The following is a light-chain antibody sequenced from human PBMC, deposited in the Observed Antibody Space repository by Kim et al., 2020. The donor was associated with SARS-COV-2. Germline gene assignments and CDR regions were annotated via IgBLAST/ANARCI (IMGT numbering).Light chain of an antibody. V-gene: IGKV1-12*01. CDR1: QIVINW. J-gene: IGKJ2*01. CDR2: TAS. Sequence: SGSVGDRVTITCRASQIVINWLAWYQQKPGQAPKLLISTASSLQSGVPSRFTGAGSGTDFTLTINSLQPEDSATYYCQQTMSFPYTFGQGTKLEI. CDR3: QQTMSFPYT.